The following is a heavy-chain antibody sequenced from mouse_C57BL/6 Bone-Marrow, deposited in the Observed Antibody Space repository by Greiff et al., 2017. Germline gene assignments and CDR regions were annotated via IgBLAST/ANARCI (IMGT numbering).Heavy chain of an antibody. J-gene: IGHJ3*01. V-gene: IGHV5-17*01. CDR3: ASTPWFAY. CDR2: ISSGSSTI. CDR1: GFTFSDYG. Sequence: DVKLQESGGGLVKPGGSLKLSCAASGFTFSDYGMHWVRQAPEKGLEWVAYISSGSSTIYYADTVKGRFTISRDNAKNTLFLQMTSLRSEDTAMYYCASTPWFAYWGQGTLVTVSA.